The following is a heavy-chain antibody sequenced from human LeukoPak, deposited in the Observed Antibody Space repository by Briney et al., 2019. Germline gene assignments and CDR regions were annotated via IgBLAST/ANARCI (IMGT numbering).Heavy chain of an antibody. CDR1: GGSFSGYY. J-gene: IGHJ4*02. Sequence: PSETLSLTCAVYGGSFSGYYWNWIRQSPGKGLEWIGEINHSGSTNYNPSLKSRVTISVDTPKNQFSLKLSAVTAADTAVYYCARAGPPDYCSSTSCHIGFWGQGTLVTVSS. D-gene: IGHD2-2*02. V-gene: IGHV4-34*01. CDR3: ARAGPPDYCSSTSCHIGF. CDR2: INHSGST.